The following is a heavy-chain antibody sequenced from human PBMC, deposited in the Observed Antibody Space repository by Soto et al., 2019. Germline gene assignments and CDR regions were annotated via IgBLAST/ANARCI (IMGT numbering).Heavy chain of an antibody. CDR1: GFSFSDYY. D-gene: IGHD2-21*02. J-gene: IGHJ5*02. CDR3: VRVRVTQSGDWCDP. V-gene: IGHV3-11*01. Sequence: QVQLVESGGGVVKPGASLRLSCAASGFSFSDYYMSWVREAPGKGLEWVSYIGSCERIRYYADSVRGRFTISSDNAENALYLQMDSMRVEDRAVYYCVRVRVTQSGDWCDPWGQGTLVTVSS. CDR2: IGSCERIR.